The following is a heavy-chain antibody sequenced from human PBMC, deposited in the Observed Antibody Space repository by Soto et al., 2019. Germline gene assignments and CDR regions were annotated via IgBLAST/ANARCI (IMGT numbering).Heavy chain of an antibody. CDR1: GFDFSTYA. CDR3: AKDWPGTSSVTSDF. D-gene: IGHD4-17*01. J-gene: IGHJ4*02. CDR2: IINSGATT. V-gene: IGHV3-23*01. Sequence: VHLLESGGTLVQPGGSLRLSCAASGFDFSTYAMTWVRQAPGKGLEWVSAIINSGATTYYADSVKGRFTISRDNSRNTLYLQMNSLRADDTAMYYCAKDWPGTSSVTSDFWGQGTLVTVSS.